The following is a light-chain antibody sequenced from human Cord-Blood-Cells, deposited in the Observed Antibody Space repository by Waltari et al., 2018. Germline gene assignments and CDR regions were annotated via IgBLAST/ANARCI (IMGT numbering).Light chain of an antibody. V-gene: IGKV3-20*01. CDR3: QQYGSSLYT. J-gene: IGKJ3*01. Sequence: EIVLTQSPGTLSLSPGERATLSCRASQSVSSSYLAWYQQKPGQAPRLLIYGASSRATCIPDSFSGSGSGTDFTLTISRLEPEDVAVYYCQQYGSSLYTFGAGTKVDIK. CDR1: QSVSSSY. CDR2: GAS.